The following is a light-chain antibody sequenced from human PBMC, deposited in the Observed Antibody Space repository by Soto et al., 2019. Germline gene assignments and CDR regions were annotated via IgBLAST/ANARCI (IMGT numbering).Light chain of an antibody. CDR1: SSDVGSYNL. CDR3: CSYAGSSIGV. CDR2: EAS. V-gene: IGLV2-23*01. Sequence: QSALTQPAAVSGSPGQSITISCTGTSSDVGSYNLVSWYQQHPGKAPKLMIYEASKRPSGDSNRFSGSKSGNTASLKISGLQAEDEADYYCCSYAGSSIGVFGGGTKGTVL. J-gene: IGLJ3*02.